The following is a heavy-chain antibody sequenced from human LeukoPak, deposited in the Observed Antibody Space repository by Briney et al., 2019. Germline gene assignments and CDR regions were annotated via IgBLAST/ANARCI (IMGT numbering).Heavy chain of an antibody. Sequence: PGGSLRLSCAASGFTFSDYDMHWVRQATGKGLEWVSAIGTAGDTYYTGSVKGRFTTSRENAKNSSYLQMNSLRAGDTAVYYCARVAKERVGGVYYFDYWGQGTLVTVSS. CDR1: GFTFSDYD. CDR2: IGTAGDT. CDR3: ARVAKERVGGVYYFDY. V-gene: IGHV3-13*01. D-gene: IGHD1-1*01. J-gene: IGHJ4*02.